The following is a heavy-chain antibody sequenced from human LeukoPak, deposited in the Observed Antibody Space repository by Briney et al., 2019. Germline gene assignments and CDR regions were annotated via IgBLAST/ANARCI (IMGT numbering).Heavy chain of an antibody. Sequence: ASVKVSCKASGYTFTGYYMHWVRQAPGQGLEWMGWINPNSGGTNYAQKFQGWVTMTRDTSISTAYMELSRLRSDDTVVYYCAREGVPDFWSGYYTRYYYYGMDVWGQGTTVTVSS. J-gene: IGHJ6*02. V-gene: IGHV1-2*04. CDR3: AREGVPDFWSGYYTRYYYYGMDV. D-gene: IGHD3-3*01. CDR2: INPNSGGT. CDR1: GYTFTGYY.